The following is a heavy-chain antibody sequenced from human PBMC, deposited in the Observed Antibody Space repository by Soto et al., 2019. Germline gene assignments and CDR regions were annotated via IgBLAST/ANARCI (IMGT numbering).Heavy chain of an antibody. Sequence: QVQLVESGGGVVQPGRSLRLSCAASGFSLNDYGMHWVRQPPGKGLEWVAVISYDGRNKYYTDSVRGRFTISRDISKGTLCLQMNSLRPEDTAVYYCAKSNRGAYDTPDFWGQGTLVTVSP. CDR1: GFSLNDYG. J-gene: IGHJ4*02. CDR3: AKSNRGAYDTPDF. D-gene: IGHD3-22*01. V-gene: IGHV3-30*18. CDR2: ISYDGRNK.